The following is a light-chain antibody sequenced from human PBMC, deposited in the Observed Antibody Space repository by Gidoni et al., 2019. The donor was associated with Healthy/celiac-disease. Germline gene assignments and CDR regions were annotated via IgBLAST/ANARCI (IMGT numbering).Light chain of an antibody. J-gene: IGKJ2*01. Sequence: PSSLPASVGDRVTITCRASQSISSYLNWYQQKPGKAPKLLIYAASSLQSGVPSRFSGSGSGTDFTLTISSLQPEDFATYYCQQSYSTPQTFGQGTKLEIK. CDR1: QSISSY. CDR3: QQSYSTPQT. V-gene: IGKV1-39*01. CDR2: AAS.